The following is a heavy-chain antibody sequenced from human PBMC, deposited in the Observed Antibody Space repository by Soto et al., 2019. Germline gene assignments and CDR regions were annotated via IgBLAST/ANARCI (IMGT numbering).Heavy chain of an antibody. CDR2: IIPIFGTA. Sequence: SVKVSCKASGGAFSSYAISWVRQAPGQGLEWMGGIIPIFGTANYAQKFQGRVTITADESTSTAYMELSSLRSEDTAVYYCARSYSNYLFYYGMDVWGQGTTVTVSS. CDR1: GGAFSSYA. J-gene: IGHJ6*02. D-gene: IGHD4-4*01. V-gene: IGHV1-69*13. CDR3: ARSYSNYLFYYGMDV.